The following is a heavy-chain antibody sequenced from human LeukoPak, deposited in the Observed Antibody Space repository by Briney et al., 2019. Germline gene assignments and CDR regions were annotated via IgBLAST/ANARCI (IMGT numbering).Heavy chain of an antibody. V-gene: IGHV3-48*03. D-gene: IGHD7-27*01. J-gene: IGHJ4*02. Sequence: GGSLRLSCAGSGFXFSTDDMSWVRQAPGTGLEWVSYISRSGSTKYYADSVKCRFIISRDNAKNSLYLQMNSLSAEDTAFYYCVTGDWGSWGQGTLVTVSS. CDR3: VTGDWGS. CDR1: GFXFSTDD. CDR2: ISRSGSTK.